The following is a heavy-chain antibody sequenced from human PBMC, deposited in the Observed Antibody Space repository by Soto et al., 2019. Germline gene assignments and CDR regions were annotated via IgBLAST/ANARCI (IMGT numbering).Heavy chain of an antibody. Sequence: GESLKISCKGSGYSFTSYWISWVRQMPGKGLEWMGRIDPSDSYTNYSPSFQGHVTISADKSISTAYLQWSSLKASDTAMYYCARRGRVGYCSSTSCQGDYYYYGMDVWGQRTTVTVSS. CDR3: ARRGRVGYCSSTSCQGDYYYYGMDV. J-gene: IGHJ6*02. V-gene: IGHV5-10-1*01. CDR2: IDPSDSYT. CDR1: GYSFTSYW. D-gene: IGHD2-2*01.